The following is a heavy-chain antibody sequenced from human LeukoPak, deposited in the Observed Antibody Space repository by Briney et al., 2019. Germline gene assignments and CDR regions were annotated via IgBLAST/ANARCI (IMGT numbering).Heavy chain of an antibody. CDR3: AQGGLGFRGGGY. CDR1: GFTFSIYA. Sequence: PGGSLRLSCATSGFTFSIYAMTWVRQAPGKGLEWVSSISGSGGGTYYADSVAGHFIISRDNSKNTLYLHTNSLRADDTAVYYCAQGGLGFRGGGYWGQGTLVTVSS. CDR2: ISGSGGGT. J-gene: IGHJ4*02. D-gene: IGHD5-12*01. V-gene: IGHV3-23*01.